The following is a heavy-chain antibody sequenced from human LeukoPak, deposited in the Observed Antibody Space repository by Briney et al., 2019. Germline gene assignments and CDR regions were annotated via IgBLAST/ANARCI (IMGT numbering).Heavy chain of an antibody. CDR1: RGTFSSYA. V-gene: IGHV1-69*01. Sequence: SVKVSCKASRGTFSSYAINWVRQAPGQGLEWMGGIIPIFGTANYAQKFQGRVTITEDESTSTAYMELSSLRSEDTAVYYCARNLYGGNSWDVFDYWGQGTLVTVSS. CDR3: ARNLYGGNSWDVFDY. CDR2: IIPIFGTA. J-gene: IGHJ4*02. D-gene: IGHD4-23*01.